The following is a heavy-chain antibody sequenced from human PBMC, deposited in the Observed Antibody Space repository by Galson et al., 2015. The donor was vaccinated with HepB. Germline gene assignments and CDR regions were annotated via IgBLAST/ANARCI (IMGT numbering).Heavy chain of an antibody. Sequence: CAASGFTFSSYAMHWVRQAPGKGLEYVSAISSNGGSTYYADSVKGRFTISRDNSKNTLYLQMSSLRAEDTAVYYCVKALPQLVPDYWGQGTLVTVSS. D-gene: IGHD6-13*01. V-gene: IGHV3-64D*06. CDR1: GFTFSSYA. CDR3: VKALPQLVPDY. J-gene: IGHJ4*02. CDR2: ISSNGGST.